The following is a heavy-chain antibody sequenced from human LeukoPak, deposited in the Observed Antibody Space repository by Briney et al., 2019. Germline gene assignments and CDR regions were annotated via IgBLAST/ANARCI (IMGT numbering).Heavy chain of an antibody. CDR2: ISSSGSTI. CDR3: AKEIGNYYYSYMDV. J-gene: IGHJ6*03. CDR1: GFTFSDYY. Sequence: GGSLRLSCAASGFTFSDYYMSWLRQAPGKGLEWVSYISSSGSTIYYADSVKGRFTISRDNAKNSLYLQMNSLRAEDTAWHNCAKEIGNYYYSYMDVWGKGTTVTISS. V-gene: IGHV3-11*01. D-gene: IGHD1-1*01.